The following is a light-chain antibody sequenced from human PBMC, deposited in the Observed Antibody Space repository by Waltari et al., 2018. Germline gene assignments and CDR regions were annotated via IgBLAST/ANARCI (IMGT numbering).Light chain of an antibody. J-gene: IGKJ3*01. CDR2: WAS. V-gene: IGKV4-1*01. CDR3: QQYYSIPFT. CDR1: QTLLYNSNSRNY. Sequence: DIVMTQSPDSLTLSLGERATINCKSSQTLLYNSNSRNYLAWYQQKPGQPRKLLIYWASTREYGVPDRFSGSGSGTDFPLTISSLQAEDVAVYSCQQYYSIPFTFGPGTKVDIK.